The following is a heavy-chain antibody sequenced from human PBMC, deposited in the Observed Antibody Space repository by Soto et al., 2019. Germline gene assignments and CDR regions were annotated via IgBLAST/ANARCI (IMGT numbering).Heavy chain of an antibody. CDR1: GYTFTSYG. CDR3: ARDGCSSTSCYYGMDV. V-gene: IGHV1-18*01. CDR2: ISAYNGNT. Sequence: GASVKVSCKASGYTFTSYGISWVRQAPGQGLEWMGWISAYNGNTNYAQKLQGRVTMTTDTSTSTAYMELRSLRSDDTAVYYCARDGCSSTSCYYGMDVWGQGTTVTVSS. D-gene: IGHD2-2*01. J-gene: IGHJ6*02.